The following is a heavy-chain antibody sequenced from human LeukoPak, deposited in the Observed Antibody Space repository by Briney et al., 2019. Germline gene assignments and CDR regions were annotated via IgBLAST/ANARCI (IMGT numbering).Heavy chain of an antibody. D-gene: IGHD3-22*01. J-gene: IGHJ3*02. CDR3: ARDPRGYYDSSGFHDAFDI. CDR2: IYTSGST. V-gene: IGHV4-61*02. CDR1: GGSISSGSYY. Sequence: PSQTLSLTCTVSGGSISSGSYYWSWIRQPAGKGLEWIGRIYTSGSTNYNPSLKSRVTISVDTSKNQFSLKLSSVTAADTAVYYCARDPRGYYDSSGFHDAFDIWGQGTMVTV.